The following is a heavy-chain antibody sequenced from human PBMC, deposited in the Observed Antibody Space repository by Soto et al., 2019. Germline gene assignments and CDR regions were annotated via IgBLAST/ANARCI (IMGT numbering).Heavy chain of an antibody. CDR3: ARSTRSSGPGLDY. Sequence: EVQLLESGGGLLQPGESLRLSCAASGFTFSAHAMSWVRQAPGKGLEWVSTITDLGGSTYYAGSVKGRFTVSRDNSKNTLYLQMYSLRAEDAAIYYCARSTRSSGPGLDYWGQGSLVTISS. D-gene: IGHD2-2*01. J-gene: IGHJ4*02. CDR1: GFTFSAHA. CDR2: ITDLGGST. V-gene: IGHV3-23*01.